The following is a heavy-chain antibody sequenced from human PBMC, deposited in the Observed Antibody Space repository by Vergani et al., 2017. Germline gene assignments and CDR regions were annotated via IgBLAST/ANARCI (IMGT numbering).Heavy chain of an antibody. D-gene: IGHD4-23*01. Sequence: EVQLVESGGGLVQPGGSLRLSCAASGFTFSSYWMSWVRQAPGKGLEWVANIRQDGNEKYYVDSVKGRFTISRDSAKNSLYLQMNSLRAEDTAVYYCATDYGGVDAFDIWGQGTMVTVSS. CDR3: ATDYGGVDAFDI. CDR2: IRQDGNEK. J-gene: IGHJ3*02. CDR1: GFTFSSYW. V-gene: IGHV3-7*01.